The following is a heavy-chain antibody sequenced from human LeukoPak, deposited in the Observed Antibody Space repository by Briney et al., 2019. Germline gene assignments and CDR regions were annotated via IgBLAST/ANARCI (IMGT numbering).Heavy chain of an antibody. CDR1: GFTFSGYS. V-gene: IGHV3-48*01. D-gene: IGHD3-9*01. J-gene: IGHJ4*02. CDR2: ISSSSSTI. CDR3: ARSLDWTYDY. Sequence: GGSLRLSCAVSGFTFSGYSMNWVRHAPGKGLEWVSYISSSSSTIYYADSVKGRFTISRDNAKNSLYLQMNSLRAEDTAVYYCARSLDWTYDYWGQGTLVTVSS.